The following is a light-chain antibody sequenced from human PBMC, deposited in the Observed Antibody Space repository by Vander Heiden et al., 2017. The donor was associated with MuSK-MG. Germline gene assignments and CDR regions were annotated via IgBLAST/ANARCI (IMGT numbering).Light chain of an antibody. CDR3: QHSYSTPPIT. CDR1: QSIASY. J-gene: IGKJ5*01. CDR2: AAS. V-gene: IGKV1-39*01. Sequence: DIQMTTSPSSLSASVGDRVTITCRAGQSIASYLNWYQQQPRKAPNLLIYAASSLKSGVPSRFSGSGSGTDFTLTISSLQPEDFATYYCQHSYSTPPITFGQGTRLDIK.